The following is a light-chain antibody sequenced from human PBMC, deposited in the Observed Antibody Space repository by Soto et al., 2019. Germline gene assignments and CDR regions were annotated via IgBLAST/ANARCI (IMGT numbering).Light chain of an antibody. Sequence: EIVLTQSPATLSLSPGESATLSCRASQSVSSYLACYQQKPGHAPTLLIYVASISATAVKARFSGSRSSTNFTITISSLAPEDFALYYCQKRRNWPRTFGQGTKVDIK. V-gene: IGKV3-11*01. CDR3: QKRRNWPRT. CDR2: VAS. J-gene: IGKJ1*01. CDR1: QSVSSY.